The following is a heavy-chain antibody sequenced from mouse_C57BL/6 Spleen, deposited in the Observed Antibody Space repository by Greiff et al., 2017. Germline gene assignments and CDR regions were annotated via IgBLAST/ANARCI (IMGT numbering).Heavy chain of an antibody. J-gene: IGHJ4*01. CDR3: ARRGVSPMDY. CDR2: IYPGDGDT. Sequence: VQLQQSGAELVKPGASVKLSCKASGYAFSSYWMHWVKQRPGKGLEWIGQIYPGDGDTNYNGKFKGKATLTADKSSSTAYMQLSSLTSEDSAVYFCARRGVSPMDYWGQGTSVTVSS. D-gene: IGHD2-10*02. CDR1: GYAFSSYW. V-gene: IGHV1-80*01.